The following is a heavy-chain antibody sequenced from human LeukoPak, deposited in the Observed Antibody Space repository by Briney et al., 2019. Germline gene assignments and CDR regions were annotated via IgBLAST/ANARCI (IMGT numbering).Heavy chain of an antibody. Sequence: IPSETLSLTCTVSGGSISSYYWSWIRQPPGKGLEWIGYIYTSGSTNYNPSLKSRVTISVDTSKNQFSLKLSSVTAADTAVYYCARQSHSGSYYDFFDAFDIWGQGTMVTVSS. CDR3: ARQSHSGSYYDFFDAFDI. CDR2: IYTSGST. V-gene: IGHV4-4*09. CDR1: GGSISSYY. J-gene: IGHJ3*02. D-gene: IGHD1-26*01.